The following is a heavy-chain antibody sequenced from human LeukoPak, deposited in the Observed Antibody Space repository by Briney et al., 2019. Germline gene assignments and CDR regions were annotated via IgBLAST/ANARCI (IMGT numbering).Heavy chain of an antibody. CDR3: VTDLLVTNIY. D-gene: IGHD2-21*02. J-gene: IGHJ4*02. V-gene: IGHV1-69-2*01. Sequence: ASVKISCKASGYTFTGSYIHWVQQAPGKGLEWVGRVDPEDGKATFAHKFQGRVSITADTPADTAYMELSSLTSEDAAMYYCVTDLLVTNIYWGQGTLVAVST. CDR2: VDPEDGKA. CDR1: GYTFTGSY.